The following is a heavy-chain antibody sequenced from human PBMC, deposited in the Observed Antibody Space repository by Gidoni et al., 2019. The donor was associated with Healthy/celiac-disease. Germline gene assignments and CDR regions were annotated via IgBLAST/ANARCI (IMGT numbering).Heavy chain of an antibody. D-gene: IGHD2-8*01. J-gene: IGHJ6*02. Sequence: QVQLVQSGAEVKKPGSSVKVSCKASGGTFSRYAISWVRQAPGQGLEWMGGIIPIFGTANYEQKFQGRVTITADESTSTAYMELSSLRSEDTAVYYCARTIVLMVYAIYYGMDVWGQGTTVTVSS. CDR2: IIPIFGTA. CDR3: ARTIVLMVYAIYYGMDV. V-gene: IGHV1-69*01. CDR1: GGTFSRYA.